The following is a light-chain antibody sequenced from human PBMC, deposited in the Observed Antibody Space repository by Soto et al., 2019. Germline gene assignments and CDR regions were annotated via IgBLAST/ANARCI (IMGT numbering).Light chain of an antibody. CDR1: QSVSSN. V-gene: IGKV3-15*01. J-gene: IGKJ2*01. CDR2: GAS. Sequence: EIVMTQSPATLSVSPGERATLSCRASQSVSSNLAWYQQKPGQAPRLLIYGASTRANGIPARISASGSGTEFTLTISSLQSEDFAVYYCQQYNNWPYTVGQGTKLEIK. CDR3: QQYNNWPYT.